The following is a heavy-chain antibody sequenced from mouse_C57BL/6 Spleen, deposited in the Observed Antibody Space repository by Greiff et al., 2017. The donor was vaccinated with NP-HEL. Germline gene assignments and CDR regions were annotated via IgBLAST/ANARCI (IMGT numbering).Heavy chain of an antibody. D-gene: IGHD2-2*01. Sequence: QVQLQQPGAELVMPGASVKLSCKASGYTFTSYWMHWVKQRPGQGLEWIGEIDPSDSYTNYNQKFKGKSTLTVDKSSSTAYMQLSSLTSEDSAVYYCARSRGYGYDEDYWGQGTTLTVSS. J-gene: IGHJ2*01. CDR1: GYTFTSYW. CDR2: IDPSDSYT. V-gene: IGHV1-69*01. CDR3: ARSRGYGYDEDY.